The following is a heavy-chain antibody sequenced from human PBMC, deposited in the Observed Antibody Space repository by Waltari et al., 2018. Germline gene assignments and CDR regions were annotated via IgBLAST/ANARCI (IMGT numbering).Heavy chain of an antibody. V-gene: IGHV3-33*06. J-gene: IGHJ4*02. D-gene: IGHD5-12*01. CDR2: IWYDGSNK. Sequence: QVQLVASGGGVVQPGRSLRLSCAASGFTFRSYGMPWVRQDPGKGVGWVAVIWYDGSNKYYADSVKGRFTISRDNSKNTLYLQMNSLRAEDTAVYYCAKVGGATTGGYWGQGTLVTVSS. CDR3: AKVGGATTGGY. CDR1: GFTFRSYG.